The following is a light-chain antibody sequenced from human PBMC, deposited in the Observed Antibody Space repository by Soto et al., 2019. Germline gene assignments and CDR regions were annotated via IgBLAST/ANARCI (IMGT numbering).Light chain of an antibody. CDR3: QQYGSSFT. V-gene: IGKV3-20*01. CDR2: AAS. J-gene: IGKJ3*01. Sequence: EIVLTQSPGTLSLSPGERATLSCRASQSVTNNYLAWYRQKPGQAPRLLIYAASSRAAGTPDRFSGSGSGTDFTLTISRLESEVFSVYYCQQYGSSFTFGPGTKVDIK. CDR1: QSVTNNY.